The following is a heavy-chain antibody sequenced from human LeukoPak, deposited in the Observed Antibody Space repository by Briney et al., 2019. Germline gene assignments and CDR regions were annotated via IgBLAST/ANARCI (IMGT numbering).Heavy chain of an antibody. V-gene: IGHV3-21*01. CDR1: GFTFSSYS. J-gene: IGHJ4*02. CDR2: ISSSSGYI. Sequence: GGSLRLSCAASGFTFSSYSMNWVRQAPGKGLEWVSSISSSSGYIYYADSVKGRFTISRDNAKNSLYLQMNSLRAEDTAVYYCARDETGTFDFWGQGTLVTVSS. D-gene: IGHD1/OR15-1a*01. CDR3: ARDETGTFDF.